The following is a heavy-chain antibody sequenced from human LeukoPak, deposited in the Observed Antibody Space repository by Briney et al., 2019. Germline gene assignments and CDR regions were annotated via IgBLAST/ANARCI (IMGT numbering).Heavy chain of an antibody. CDR2: IYTSGST. J-gene: IGHJ4*02. CDR1: GGSISSYY. V-gene: IGHV4-4*07. Sequence: SETLSLTCTVSGGSISSYYWSWIRQPAGKGLEWIGRIYTSGSTNYNPSLKSRVTMSVDTSKNQFSLKPSSVTAADTAVYYCAREIPLVGATDYWGQGTLVTVSS. D-gene: IGHD1-26*01. CDR3: AREIPLVGATDY.